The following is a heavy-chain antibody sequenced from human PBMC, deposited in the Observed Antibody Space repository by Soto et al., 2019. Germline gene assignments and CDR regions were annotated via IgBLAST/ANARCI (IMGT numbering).Heavy chain of an antibody. V-gene: IGHV1-18*01. CDR3: ARAQEYYDYVWGSYRAGWFDP. J-gene: IGHJ5*02. CDR2: ISAYNGNT. CDR1: GYTFTSYG. Sequence: QVQLVQSGAEVKKPGASVKVSCKASGYTFTSYGISWVRQAPGQGLEWMGWISAYNGNTNYAQKLQGRVTMTTDTSTSTAYIELRSLRSDDTAVYYCARAQEYYDYVWGSYRAGWFDPWGQGTLVTVSS. D-gene: IGHD3-16*02.